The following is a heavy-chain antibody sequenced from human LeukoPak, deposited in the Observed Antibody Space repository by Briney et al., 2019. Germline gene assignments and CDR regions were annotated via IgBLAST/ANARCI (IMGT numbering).Heavy chain of an antibody. Sequence: GRSLRLSCAASGFTFSSYAMHWVRQAPGKGLEGVAVISYDGSNKYYADSVKGRFTISRDNSKNTLYLQMNSLRAEDTAVYYCARDGSFTSAAPDYWGQGTLVTVSS. D-gene: IGHD2-2*01. J-gene: IGHJ4*02. CDR3: ARDGSFTSAAPDY. CDR2: ISYDGSNK. V-gene: IGHV3-30*04. CDR1: GFTFSSYA.